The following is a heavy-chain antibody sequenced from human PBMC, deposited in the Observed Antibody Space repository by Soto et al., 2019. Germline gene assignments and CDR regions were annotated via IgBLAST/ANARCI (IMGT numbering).Heavy chain of an antibody. CDR1: GGSIKTFD. CDR3: ANQRGKSYSFDY. D-gene: IGHD4-4*01. Sequence: SGTMDIGSAVSGGSIKTFDGSWVRRPAVKGLEWIGLIYYSGSTYYNPSLKSRVSISADTFKNQFSLKLSSVTAADTAVYYCANQRGKSYSFDYWGQGIMVPGSS. CDR2: IYYSGST. J-gene: IGHJ4*02. V-gene: IGHV4-59*05.